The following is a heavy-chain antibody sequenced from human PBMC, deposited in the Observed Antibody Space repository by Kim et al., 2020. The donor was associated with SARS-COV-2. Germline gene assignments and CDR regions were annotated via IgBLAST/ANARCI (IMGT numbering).Heavy chain of an antibody. CDR2: VNNGGNA. V-gene: IGHV3-23*01. CDR3: AKDHPGSGWPAFDS. CDR1: GFTFSSRA. Sequence: GRSLRLSCAASGFTFSSRAMSWVRQAPGKGPEWVASVNNGGNAYYADSVKGRFTVSRDISRDTLYLQLNSLTAEDTALYFCAKDHPGSGWPAFDSWGQGTLVTVDS. J-gene: IGHJ4*02. D-gene: IGHD6-19*01.